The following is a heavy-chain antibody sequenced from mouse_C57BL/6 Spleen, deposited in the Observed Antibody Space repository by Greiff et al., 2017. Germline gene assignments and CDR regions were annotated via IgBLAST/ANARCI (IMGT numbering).Heavy chain of an antibody. CDR1: GYTFTDYN. D-gene: IGHD3-2*02. J-gene: IGHJ3*01. CDR2: INPNNGGT. CDR3: AKDGSGWAY. V-gene: IGHV1-22*01. Sequence: EVQLQQSGPELVKPGASVKMSCKASGYTFTDYNMHWVKQSHGKSLEWIGYINPNNGGTRYNQKFKGKATFTVSKSSSTACMERRSLTSEDAAVYYCAKDGSGWAYWGQGTLVTVSA.